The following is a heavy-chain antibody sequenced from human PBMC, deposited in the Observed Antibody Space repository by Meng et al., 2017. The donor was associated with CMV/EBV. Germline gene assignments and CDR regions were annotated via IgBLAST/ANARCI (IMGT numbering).Heavy chain of an antibody. CDR1: GFTFSSYE. V-gene: IGHV3-48*03. CDR3: ARGPWYYDFWSGYYTPVDFDY. D-gene: IGHD3-3*01. Sequence: GESLKISCAASGFTFSSYEMNWVRQAPGKGLEWVSYISSSGSTIYYADSVKGRFTISRDNAKNSLYLQMNSLRAEDTAVYYCARGPWYYDFWSGYYTPVDFDYWGQGTLVTVSS. CDR2: ISSSGSTI. J-gene: IGHJ4*02.